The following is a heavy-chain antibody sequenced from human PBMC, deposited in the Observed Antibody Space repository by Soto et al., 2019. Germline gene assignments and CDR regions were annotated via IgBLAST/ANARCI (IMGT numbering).Heavy chain of an antibody. CDR2: ISVHNGKT. V-gene: IGHV1-18*01. D-gene: IGHD2-2*01. CDR3: ARRPSADWFDA. J-gene: IGHJ5*02. Sequence: ASVKVSCKASGYTFTSYGITWVRQAPGQGLEWMGWISVHNGKTTYAQKLQGRVTMTTDTSTSTAFMELRSLRSDDTALYYCARRPSADWFDAWGQGTLVTV. CDR1: GYTFTSYG.